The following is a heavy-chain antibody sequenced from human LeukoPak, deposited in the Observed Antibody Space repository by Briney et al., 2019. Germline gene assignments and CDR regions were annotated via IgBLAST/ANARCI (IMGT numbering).Heavy chain of an antibody. CDR2: ISAYNGNT. CDR3: ARAVEMATILHFDY. Sequence: ASVTVSCMASGYTFTIYGISWVRQAPGQGLEWMGWISAYNGNTNYAQKLQGRVTMTTDTSTSTAYMELRSLRSDDTAVYYCARAVEMATILHFDYWGQGTLVTVSS. D-gene: IGHD5-24*01. J-gene: IGHJ4*02. CDR1: GYTFTIYG. V-gene: IGHV1-18*01.